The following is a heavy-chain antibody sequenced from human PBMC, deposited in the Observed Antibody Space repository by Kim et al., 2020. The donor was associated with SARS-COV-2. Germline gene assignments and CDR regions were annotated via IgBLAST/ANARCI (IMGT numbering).Heavy chain of an antibody. Sequence: GGSLRLSCAASGFTFSSYAMHWVRQAPGKGLEWVAVISYDGSNKYYADSVKGRFTISRDNSKNTLYLQMNSLRAEDTAVYYCARVDLLKTTVTTRAAFDIWGQGTMVTVSS. CDR2: ISYDGSNK. CDR3: ARVDLLKTTVTTRAAFDI. D-gene: IGHD4-17*01. CDR1: GFTFSSYA. J-gene: IGHJ3*02. V-gene: IGHV3-30*04.